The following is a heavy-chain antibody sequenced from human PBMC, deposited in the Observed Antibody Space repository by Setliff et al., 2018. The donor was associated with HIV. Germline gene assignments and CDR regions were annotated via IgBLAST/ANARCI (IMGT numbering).Heavy chain of an antibody. V-gene: IGHV3-48*04. J-gene: IGHJ3*02. Sequence: GGSLRLSCAASGFTFSGYWMHWVRQAPGKGLEWVSYISSSDTTIYYADSVKGRFTISRDNAKNSLYLQMNSLRAEDTAVYYCARVYDILTGYRGAFDIWSQGAMVTVSS. CDR2: ISSSDTTI. D-gene: IGHD3-9*01. CDR3: ARVYDILTGYRGAFDI. CDR1: GFTFSGYW.